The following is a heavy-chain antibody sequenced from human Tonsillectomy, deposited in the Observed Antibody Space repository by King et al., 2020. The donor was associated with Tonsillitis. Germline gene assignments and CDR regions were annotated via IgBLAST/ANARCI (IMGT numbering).Heavy chain of an antibody. CDR1: GFTFSTYT. J-gene: IGHJ4*02. Sequence: VQLVESGGGLVQSGGSLSLSCAASGFTFSTYTMNWVRQAPGKGLEWVSSISRSSSTIYYADSVKGRFTISRDDAKKSLYLQMNSLRAEDSAVYFCARMVEDYDYIWGIYRPHDYWGQGTLVTVSS. CDR2: ISRSSSTI. D-gene: IGHD3-16*02. V-gene: IGHV3-48*01. CDR3: ARMVEDYDYIWGIYRPHDY.